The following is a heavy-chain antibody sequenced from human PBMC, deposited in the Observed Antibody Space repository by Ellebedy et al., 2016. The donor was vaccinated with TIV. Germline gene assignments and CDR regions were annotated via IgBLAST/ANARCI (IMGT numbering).Heavy chain of an antibody. J-gene: IGHJ4*02. CDR3: ASLSGYQLPTVDY. CDR1: GYTFTSYG. CDR2: ISAYNGNT. V-gene: IGHV1-18*01. Sequence: ASVKVSCXASGYTFTSYGISWVRQAPGQGLEWMGWISAYNGNTNYAQKLQGRVTMTRNTSISTAYMELSSLRSEDTAVYYCASLSGYQLPTVDYWGQGTLVTVSS. D-gene: IGHD2-2*01.